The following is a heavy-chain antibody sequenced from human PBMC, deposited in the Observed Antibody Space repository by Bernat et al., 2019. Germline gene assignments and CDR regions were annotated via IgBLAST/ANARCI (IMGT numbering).Heavy chain of an antibody. Sequence: EVQLVETGGGLIQPGGSLRLSCSASGFTVSSNYMSWVRQAPGKGLEWVSVIYSGGSTYYADSVKGRFTISRDNSKNTLYLQNNSLRAEDTAVYYCARLDVDTTDAFDIWGQGTMVTVSS. CDR3: ARLDVDTTDAFDI. CDR2: IYSGGST. CDR1: GFTVSSNY. D-gene: IGHD5-18*01. V-gene: IGHV3-53*02. J-gene: IGHJ3*02.